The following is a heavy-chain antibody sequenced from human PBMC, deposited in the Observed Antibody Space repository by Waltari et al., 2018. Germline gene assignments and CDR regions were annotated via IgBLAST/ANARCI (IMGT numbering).Heavy chain of an antibody. CDR1: GVSITSIRHS. Sequence: LQLQASGPGLVKPSETLSLTCSVSGVSITSIRHSWGWIRQPPGQGLEWIGTMSYSGATYSSPSLQSRVTISRDTSKNQLSLKLGSVTAADTAVYYCATYIGASVGTAAFDVWGQGTMVTVSS. CDR2: MSYSGAT. CDR3: ATYIGASVGTAAFDV. D-gene: IGHD5-12*01. J-gene: IGHJ3*01. V-gene: IGHV4-39*01.